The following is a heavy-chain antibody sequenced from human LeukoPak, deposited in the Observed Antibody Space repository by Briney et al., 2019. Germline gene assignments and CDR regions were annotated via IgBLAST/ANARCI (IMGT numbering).Heavy chain of an antibody. V-gene: IGHV4-4*02. D-gene: IGHD3-10*01. CDR2: INHSGST. CDR1: GGSISSSNW. Sequence: KTSETLSLTCAVSGGSISSSNWWSWVRQPPGKGLEWIGEINHSGSTNYKPSLKSRVTISVDTSKNQFSLKLSSVTAADTAVYYCARGGYYGSGNDFRFDPWGQGTLVTVSS. CDR3: ARGGYYGSGNDFRFDP. J-gene: IGHJ5*02.